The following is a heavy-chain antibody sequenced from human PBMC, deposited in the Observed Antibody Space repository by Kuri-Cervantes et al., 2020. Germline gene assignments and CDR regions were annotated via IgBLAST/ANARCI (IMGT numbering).Heavy chain of an antibody. CDR1: GGSISSSNY. CDR2: INHSGST. D-gene: IGHD2-2*01. CDR3: ARAGGYCSSTSCRRGIYYYMDV. J-gene: IGHJ6*03. Sequence: SETLSLTCAVSGGSISSSNYWSWIRQPPGKGLEWIGEINHSGSTNYNPSLKSRVTISVDTSKNQFSLKLSSVTAADTAVYYCARAGGYCSSTSCRRGIYYYMDVWGKGTTVTVSS. V-gene: IGHV4-4*02.